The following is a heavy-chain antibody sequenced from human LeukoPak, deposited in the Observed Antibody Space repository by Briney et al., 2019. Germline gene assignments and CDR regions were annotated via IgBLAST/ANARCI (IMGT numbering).Heavy chain of an antibody. CDR3: ARDWAHFRYDSSGYLR. Sequence: GGSLRLSCAASGITFRNYGMHWVRQAPGKGLEWVAFIWYDGSNKYYADSVKGRFTISRDNSKNTLYLQMNSLRAEDTAVYYCARDWAHFRYDSSGYLRWGQGTLVTVSS. D-gene: IGHD3-22*01. CDR1: GITFRNYG. J-gene: IGHJ4*02. CDR2: IWYDGSNK. V-gene: IGHV3-33*01.